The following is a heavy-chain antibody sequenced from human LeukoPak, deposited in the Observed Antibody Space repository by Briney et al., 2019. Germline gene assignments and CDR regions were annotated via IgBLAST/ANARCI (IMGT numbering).Heavy chain of an antibody. Sequence: SETLSLTCTVSGGSISSYYWSWIRQPAGKGLEWIGRIYTSGSTNYNPSLKSRVTMSVDTSKNQFSLKLCSVTAADTAVYYCARDLGYHLDAIAARQNYYYYYYMDVWGKGTTVTVSS. D-gene: IGHD6-6*01. V-gene: IGHV4-4*07. CDR3: ARDLGYHLDAIAARQNYYYYYYMDV. CDR2: IYTSGST. J-gene: IGHJ6*03. CDR1: GGSISSYY.